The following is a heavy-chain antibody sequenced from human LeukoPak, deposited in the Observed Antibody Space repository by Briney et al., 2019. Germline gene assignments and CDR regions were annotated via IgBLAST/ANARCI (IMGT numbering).Heavy chain of an antibody. CDR3: AKDITSYYYDSSGSLFDY. CDR2: ISWNSGSI. J-gene: IGHJ4*02. V-gene: IGHV3-9*01. CDR1: GFTFDGYA. Sequence: QTGRSLRLSCAASGFTFDGYAMHWVRQAPGKGLEWVSGISWNSGSIGYADSVKGRFTISRDNAKNSLYLQMNSLRAEDTALYYCAKDITSYYYDSSGSLFDYWGQGTLVTVSS. D-gene: IGHD3-22*01.